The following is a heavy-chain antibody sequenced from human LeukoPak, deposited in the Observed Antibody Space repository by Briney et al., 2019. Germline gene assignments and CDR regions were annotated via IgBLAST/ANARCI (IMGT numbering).Heavy chain of an antibody. V-gene: IGHV4-59*11. Sequence: SETLSLTCTVSGGSISSHYWSWIRQPPGKGLEWIGYIYYSGSTNYNPSLKSQVTISVDTSRNQFSLKLSSVTAADTAVYYCARVGCSGGSCYSVGGWFDPWGQGTLVTVSS. D-gene: IGHD2-15*01. CDR3: ARVGCSGGSCYSVGGWFDP. CDR1: GGSISSHY. CDR2: IYYSGST. J-gene: IGHJ5*02.